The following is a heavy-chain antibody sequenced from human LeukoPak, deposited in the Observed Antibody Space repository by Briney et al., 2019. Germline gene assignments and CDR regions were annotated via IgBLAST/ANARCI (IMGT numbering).Heavy chain of an antibody. D-gene: IGHD6-19*01. CDR3: ARDLGQQWLEGYYYYGMDV. CDR2: LYSGGTT. J-gene: IGHJ6*02. V-gene: IGHV3-53*01. Sequence: GGSLRLSCAVSGFSVSSNYMTWVRQAPGKGLEWVSVLYSGGTTYYADSVKGRFTISRDNSKNTLYLQMNSLRAEDTAMYYCARDLGQQWLEGYYYYGMDVWGQGTTVTVSS. CDR1: GFSVSSNY.